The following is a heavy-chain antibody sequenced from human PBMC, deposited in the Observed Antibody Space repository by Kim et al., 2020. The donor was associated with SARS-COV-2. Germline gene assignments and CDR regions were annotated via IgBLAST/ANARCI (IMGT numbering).Heavy chain of an antibody. Sequence: ASVKVSCKASGYTFTGYYMHWVRQAPGQGLEWMGRINPNSGGTNYAQKFQGRVTMTRDTSISTAYMELSRLRSDDTAVYYCARESPKTYYDYIWGSDYYMDVWGKGTTVTVSS. CDR3: ARESPKTYYDYIWGSDYYMDV. D-gene: IGHD3-16*01. J-gene: IGHJ6*03. V-gene: IGHV1-2*06. CDR2: INPNSGGT. CDR1: GYTFTGYY.